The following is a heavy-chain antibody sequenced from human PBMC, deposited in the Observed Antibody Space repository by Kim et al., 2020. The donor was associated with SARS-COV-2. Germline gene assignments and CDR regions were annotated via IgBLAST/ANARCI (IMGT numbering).Heavy chain of an antibody. CDR1: GFTFGDYA. Sequence: GGSLRLSCTASGFTFGDYAMSWVRQAPGKGLEWVGFIRSKTYGGTPEYAASVKGRFTISRDHSKSTAYLQMNSLKIEDTAVYYCSRELGLNYWGQGTLVTVSS. J-gene: IGHJ4*02. V-gene: IGHV3-49*04. CDR3: SRELGLNY. D-gene: IGHD3-10*01. CDR2: IRSKTYGGTP.